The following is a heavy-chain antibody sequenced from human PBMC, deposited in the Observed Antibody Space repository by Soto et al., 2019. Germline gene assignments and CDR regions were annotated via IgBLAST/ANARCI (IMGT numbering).Heavy chain of an antibody. CDR2: INHSGST. J-gene: IGHJ4*02. CDR3: ARDKITGLFDY. V-gene: IGHV4-34*01. CDR1: GGSLSGYY. Sequence: SETLCLTCAVYGGSLSGYYGTWIRQPPGKGLEWIGEINHSGSTNYNPSLKSRVTISVDTSKNQFSLKLTSVTAADTAVYYCARDKITGLFDYWGQGTLVTVSS. D-gene: IGHD2-8*02.